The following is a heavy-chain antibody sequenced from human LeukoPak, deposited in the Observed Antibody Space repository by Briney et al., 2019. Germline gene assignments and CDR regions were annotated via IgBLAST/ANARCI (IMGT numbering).Heavy chain of an antibody. CDR1: GGSFSGYY. CDR2: INHSGST. V-gene: IGHV4-34*01. J-gene: IGHJ4*02. CDR3: ARVYYDSSGYYVIDY. D-gene: IGHD3-22*01. Sequence: KPSETLSLTCAVYGGSFSGYYWSWIHQPPGKGLEWIGEINHSGSTNYNPSLKSRVTISVDTSKNQFSLKLSSVTAADTAVYYCARVYYDSSGYYVIDYWGQGTLVTVSS.